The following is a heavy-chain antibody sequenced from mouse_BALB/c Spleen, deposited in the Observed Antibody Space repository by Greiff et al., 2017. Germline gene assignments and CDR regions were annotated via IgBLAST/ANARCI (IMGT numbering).Heavy chain of an antibody. CDR2: ISDGGSYT. CDR3: ARGKYRYAMDY. V-gene: IGHV5-4*02. D-gene: IGHD5-1-1*01. J-gene: IGHJ4*01. CDR1: GFTFSDYY. Sequence: EVKLMESGGGLVKPGGSLKLSCAASGFTFSDYYMYWVRQTPEKRLEWVATISDGGSYTYYPDSVKGRFTISRDNAKNNLYLQMSSLKSEDTAMYYCARGKYRYAMDYWGQGTSVTVSS.